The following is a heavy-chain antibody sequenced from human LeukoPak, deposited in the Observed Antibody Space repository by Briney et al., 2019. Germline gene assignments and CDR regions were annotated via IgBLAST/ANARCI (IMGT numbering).Heavy chain of an antibody. CDR3: ARDPYSGGYGSYYYYYMDV. CDR2: INWNGGST. V-gene: IGHV3-20*04. CDR1: GFTFYDYG. Sequence: GGSLRLSCAASGFTFYDYGMSWVRQAPGKGLEWVSGINWNGGSTGYADSVKGRFTISRDNAKNSVYLEMNSLRAEDTAVYYCARDPYSGGYGSYYYYYMDVWGKGTTVTISS. J-gene: IGHJ6*03. D-gene: IGHD1-26*01.